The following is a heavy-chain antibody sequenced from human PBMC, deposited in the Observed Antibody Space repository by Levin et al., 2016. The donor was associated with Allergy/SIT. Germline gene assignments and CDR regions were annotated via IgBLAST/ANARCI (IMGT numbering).Heavy chain of an antibody. D-gene: IGHD3-22*01. CDR1: GGSFSGYY. CDR3: ARRSGVTMIVVVIKRGYFDY. V-gene: IGHV4-34*01. J-gene: IGHJ4*02. CDR2: INHSGST. Sequence: SETLSLTCAVYGGSFSGYYWSWIRQPPGKGLEWIGEINHSGSTNYNPSHKSRVTISVDTSKNQFSLKLSSVTAADTAVYYCARRSGVTMIVVVIKRGYFDYWGQGTLVTVSS.